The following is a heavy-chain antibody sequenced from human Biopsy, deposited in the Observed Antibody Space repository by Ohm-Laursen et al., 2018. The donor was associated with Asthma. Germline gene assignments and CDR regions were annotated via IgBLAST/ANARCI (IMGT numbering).Heavy chain of an antibody. D-gene: IGHD6-19*01. J-gene: IGHJ4*02. CDR2: ISYDGSSI. V-gene: IGHV3-30*09. CDR3: AREGVAGTHIED. CDR1: RFTYE. Sequence: SLRLSCTASRFTYEMHWVRQAPGKGLEWVAVISYDGSSIYYADSVEGRFAISRDNSKNTLSLQMNSLTAEDTAVYYCAREGVAGTHIEDWGQGTLVTVSS.